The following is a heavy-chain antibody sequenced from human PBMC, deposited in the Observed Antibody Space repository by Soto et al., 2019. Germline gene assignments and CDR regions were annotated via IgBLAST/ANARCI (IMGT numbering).Heavy chain of an antibody. D-gene: IGHD3-10*01. CDR2: ISSSGSTI. V-gene: IGHV3-48*03. CDR1: GFTFSSYA. CDR3: ARWPSMVRGVIRAFDI. Sequence: GGSLRLSCAASGFTFSSYAMSWVRLAPGKGLEWVSYISSSGSTIYYADSVKGRFTISRDNAKNSLYLQMNSLRAEDTAVYYCARWPSMVRGVIRAFDIWGQGTMVTVSS. J-gene: IGHJ3*02.